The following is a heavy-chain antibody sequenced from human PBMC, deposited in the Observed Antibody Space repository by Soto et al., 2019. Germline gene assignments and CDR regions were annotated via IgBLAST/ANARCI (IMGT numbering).Heavy chain of an antibody. CDR3: ARDTVFHSGSSHFDY. Sequence: PGGSLRLSCAASGFTFSSYSMNWVRQAPGKGLEWVSYISSSSSTIYYADSVKGRFTISRDNAKNSLYLQMNSLRDEDTAVYYCARDTVFHSGSSHFDYWGQGTLVTVSS. D-gene: IGHD3-10*01. CDR2: ISSSSSTI. J-gene: IGHJ4*02. V-gene: IGHV3-48*02. CDR1: GFTFSSYS.